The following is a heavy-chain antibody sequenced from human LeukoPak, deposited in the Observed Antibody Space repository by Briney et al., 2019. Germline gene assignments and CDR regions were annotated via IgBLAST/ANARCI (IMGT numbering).Heavy chain of an antibody. Sequence: PGGSLRLSCAASGFTFSSYSMNWVRQAPGKGLEWVSSISSSSSYIYYADSVKGRFTISRDNAKNSLYLQMNSLRAEDTAVYHCARDRELDIVVVPAVLNWFDPWGQGTLVTVSS. D-gene: IGHD2-2*01. CDR2: ISSSSSYI. V-gene: IGHV3-21*01. J-gene: IGHJ5*02. CDR3: ARDRELDIVVVPAVLNWFDP. CDR1: GFTFSSYS.